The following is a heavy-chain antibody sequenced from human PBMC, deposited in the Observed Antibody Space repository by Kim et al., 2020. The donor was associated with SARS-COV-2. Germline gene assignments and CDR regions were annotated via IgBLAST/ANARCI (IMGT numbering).Heavy chain of an antibody. D-gene: IGHD1-26*01. J-gene: IGHJ4*02. CDR2: INQDGSER. CDR3: SRWDGFDF. V-gene: IGHV3-7*01. Sequence: GGSLRLSCAASGFTFSSYWMTWVRQAPGKGLEWVANINQDGSERYYVDSVKCRFTISRDNAKNSLYLQMDSLRADDTAVYYCSRWDGFDFGGQGILVTVSS. CDR1: GFTFSSYW.